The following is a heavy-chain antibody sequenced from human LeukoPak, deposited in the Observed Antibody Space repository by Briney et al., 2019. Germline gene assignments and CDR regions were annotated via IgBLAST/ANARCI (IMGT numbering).Heavy chain of an antibody. D-gene: IGHD2-15*01. CDR3: ARGADGVSSNSRGWFDP. CDR1: GFTFSTYS. CDR2: ISSSSSYI. J-gene: IGHJ5*02. V-gene: IGHV3-21*01. Sequence: PGGSLRLSCAASGFTFSTYSMNWVRQAPGKGLEWVSSISSSSSYIYYADSVKGRFTISRDNAKNSLYLQMNTLRAEDTAVYSCARGADGVSSNSRGWFDPWGQGTLVTVSS.